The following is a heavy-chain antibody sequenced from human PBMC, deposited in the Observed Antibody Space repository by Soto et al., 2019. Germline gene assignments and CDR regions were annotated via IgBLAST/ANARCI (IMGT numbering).Heavy chain of an antibody. CDR1: GYTFTSYG. CDR2: ISAYNGNT. D-gene: IGHD6-19*01. V-gene: IGHV1-18*01. Sequence: ASVKVSCKASGYTFTSYGISWVRQAPGQGLEWMGWISAYNGNTNYAQKLQGRVTMTTDTSTSTAYMELRSLGSDDTAVYYCARTSSGWYYFDYWGQGTLVTVSS. CDR3: ARTSSGWYYFDY. J-gene: IGHJ4*02.